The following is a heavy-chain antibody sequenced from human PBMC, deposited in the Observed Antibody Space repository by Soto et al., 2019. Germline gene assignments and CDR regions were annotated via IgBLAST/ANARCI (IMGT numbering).Heavy chain of an antibody. V-gene: IGHV1-69*12. J-gene: IGHJ3*02. CDR1: GGTFSSYA. CDR3: ARDEPPHGRAFDI. CDR2: IITIFGTA. Sequence: QVQLVQSGAEVKKPGSSVKVSCKASGGTFSSYAISWVRQAPGQGLEWMGGIITIFGTANYAQKFQGRVKITADESTSTAYMELSSLRSEATAVYYCARDEPPHGRAFDIWGQGTMVTVSS.